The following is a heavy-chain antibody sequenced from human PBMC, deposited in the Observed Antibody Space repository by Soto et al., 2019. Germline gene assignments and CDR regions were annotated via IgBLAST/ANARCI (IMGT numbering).Heavy chain of an antibody. CDR2: INHSGNT. J-gene: IGHJ6*02. Sequence: SETLSLTCAVYGGSFNDFYWSWTRQAPGKGLEWIGEINHSGNTNYNPALQSRLTISVDTYDNQFSLKLTSVTAADTAVYYCARGYFYGSGLARQYYYLTDVWGQGTTVTVSS. D-gene: IGHD3-10*01. CDR3: ARGYFYGSGLARQYYYLTDV. CDR1: GGSFNDFY. V-gene: IGHV4-34*01.